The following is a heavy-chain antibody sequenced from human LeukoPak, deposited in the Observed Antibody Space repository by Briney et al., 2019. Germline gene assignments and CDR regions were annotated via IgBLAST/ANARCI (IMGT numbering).Heavy chain of an antibody. J-gene: IGHJ5*02. CDR1: GGSISSYY. CDR3: ARDRYYYDSSGYNWFDP. V-gene: IGHV4-59*01. Sequence: PSETLSLTCTVSGGSISSYYWSWIRQPPGKGLEWIGYIYYSGSTNYNPSLKSRVTISVDTSKNQFSLKLSSVTAADTAVYYCARDRYYYDSSGYNWFDPWGQGTLVTVSS. D-gene: IGHD3-22*01. CDR2: IYYSGST.